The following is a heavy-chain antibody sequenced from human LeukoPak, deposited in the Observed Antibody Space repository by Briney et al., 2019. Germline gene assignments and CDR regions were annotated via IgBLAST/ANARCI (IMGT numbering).Heavy chain of an antibody. V-gene: IGHV3-23*01. CDR2: ITGSGDNT. Sequence: QPGGSLRLSCAASGVTFSSNAMSWVRQAPGKGLEWVSGITGSGDNTYYTESVKGRFTISRDNSRDNSKNTLYLQMNSLSAEDTAVYYCAKDHLGIWFGEVTRAFDVWGQGTMVTVSP. CDR3: AKDHLGIWFGEVTRAFDV. D-gene: IGHD3-10*01. CDR1: GVTFSSNA. J-gene: IGHJ3*01.